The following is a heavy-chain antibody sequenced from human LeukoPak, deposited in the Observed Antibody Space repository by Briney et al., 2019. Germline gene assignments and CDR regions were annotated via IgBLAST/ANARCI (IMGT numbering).Heavy chain of an antibody. CDR2: MSISSGYI. V-gene: IGHV3-21*01. CDR1: GFTFRSYS. D-gene: IGHD2-21*02. Sequence: GGSLSLSCAASGFTFRSYSMKWVRQAPGEGREWVSSMSISSGYIYYADSVKGRFTISRDNAKNSLYLQMNSLRAEDTAVYFCARSDYCGGDCYSSLSNYWGQGTLVTVSS. J-gene: IGHJ4*02. CDR3: ARSDYCGGDCYSSLSNY.